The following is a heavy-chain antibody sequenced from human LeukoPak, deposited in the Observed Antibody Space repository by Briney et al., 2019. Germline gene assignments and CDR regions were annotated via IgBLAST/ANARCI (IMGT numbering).Heavy chain of an antibody. J-gene: IGHJ4*02. Sequence: PSETLSLTCTVSGYSISSGYYWGWIRQPPGKGLEWIGSIYYSGSTYYNPSLKSRVTISVDTSKNQFSLKLSSVTAADTAVYYCARPGALDGYVYYWGQGTLVTVSS. D-gene: IGHD5-24*01. CDR3: ARPGALDGYVYY. CDR1: GYSISSGYY. V-gene: IGHV4-38-2*02. CDR2: IYYSGST.